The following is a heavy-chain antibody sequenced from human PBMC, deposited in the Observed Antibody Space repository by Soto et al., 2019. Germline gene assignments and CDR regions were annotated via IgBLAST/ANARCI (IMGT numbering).Heavy chain of an antibody. J-gene: IGHJ6*02. Sequence: PSATLSLTCTVSGGSISSYYWSWIRQPPGKGLEWIGYIYYSGSTNYNPSLKSRVTISVDTSKNQFSLKLSSVTAADTAVYYCAREQGGYYYYGMDVWGQGTTVTVSS. CDR3: AREQGGYYYYGMDV. CDR2: IYYSGST. V-gene: IGHV4-59*01. D-gene: IGHD2-15*01. CDR1: GGSISSYY.